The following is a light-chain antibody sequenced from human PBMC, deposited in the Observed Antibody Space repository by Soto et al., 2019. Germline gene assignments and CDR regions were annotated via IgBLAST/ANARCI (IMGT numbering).Light chain of an antibody. Sequence: EIVLTQSPGTLSLSPGERATLSCRASQSVSSSYLAWYQQKPGQAPRLLIYGASSRATGILDRFSGSGSGTDFTLTISRLEPEDFVVYYCQQYGSSPITFGPGTKVDIK. J-gene: IGKJ3*01. CDR3: QQYGSSPIT. CDR2: GAS. CDR1: QSVSSSY. V-gene: IGKV3-20*01.